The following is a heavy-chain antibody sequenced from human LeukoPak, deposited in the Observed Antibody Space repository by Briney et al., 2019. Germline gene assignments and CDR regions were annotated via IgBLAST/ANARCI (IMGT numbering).Heavy chain of an antibody. CDR3: ARGPSPHDY. CDR2: ISTSGSI. CDR1: GLTFSSYE. V-gene: IGHV3-48*03. Sequence: PGGSLTLSCAASGLTFSSYEMNWVRQAPGKGLEWLSQISTSGSIYYADSVEGRFTISRDNAKNSLYLQMNSLRAEDTAVYYCARGPSPHDYWGQGTLVTVSS. J-gene: IGHJ4*02. D-gene: IGHD6-6*01.